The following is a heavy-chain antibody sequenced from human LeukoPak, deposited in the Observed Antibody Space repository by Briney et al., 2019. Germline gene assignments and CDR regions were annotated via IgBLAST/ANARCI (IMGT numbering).Heavy chain of an antibody. J-gene: IGHJ4*02. Sequence: SETLSLTCTVSGGSISGYYWGWIRHPPGKGLEWIGYIYYSGSANYNPSLKSRVTISVDTSKNQFSLKMSSVTAADTAVYYCARDRDSSGWFDYWRQGTLVTVSS. CDR2: IYYSGSA. V-gene: IGHV4-59*01. CDR3: ARDRDSSGWFDY. CDR1: GGSISGYY. D-gene: IGHD6-19*01.